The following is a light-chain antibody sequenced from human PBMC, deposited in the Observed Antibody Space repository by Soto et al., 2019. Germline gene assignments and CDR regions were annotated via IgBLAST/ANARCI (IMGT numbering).Light chain of an antibody. V-gene: IGLV1-40*01. CDR2: GDS. Sequence: QSVLRHPPSVSGAPGHRVTISCTGSSSNIGAGYDVNWYQQLPETAPKLLIFGDSNRPSGVPDRFSGSKSGTSASLVITGLQDDDEDDYYCQSNDNGLSGSDVFGTGTKVTV. J-gene: IGLJ1*01. CDR1: SSNIGAGYD. CDR3: QSNDNGLSGSDV.